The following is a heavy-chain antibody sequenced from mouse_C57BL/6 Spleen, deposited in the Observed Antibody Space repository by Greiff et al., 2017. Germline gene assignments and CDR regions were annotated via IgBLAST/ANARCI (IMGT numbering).Heavy chain of an antibody. D-gene: IGHD3-3*01. J-gene: IGHJ3*01. CDR1: GFTFSDYY. CDR3: ARHDGGLLAY. V-gene: IGHV5-12*01. CDR2: ISNGGSST. Sequence: EVHLVESGGGLVQPGGSLKLSCAASGFTFSDYYMYWVRQTPEKRLEWVAYISNGGSSTYYPDTVKGRFTISRDNAKNTLYLQMSRLKSEDTAMYYCARHDGGLLAYWGQGTLVTVSA.